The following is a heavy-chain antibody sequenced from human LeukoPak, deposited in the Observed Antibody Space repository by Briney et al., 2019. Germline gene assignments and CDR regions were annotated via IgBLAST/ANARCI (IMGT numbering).Heavy chain of an antibody. CDR1: GFTFSSYG. CDR2: IWYDGSNK. V-gene: IGHV3-33*01. Sequence: PGGSLRLSCAASGFTFSSYGMHWVRQAPGKGLEWVAVIWYDGSNKYYADSVKGRFTISRDNSKNTLFLQMNSLRTEDTAVYYCARARNYYDNSGLFDYWGQGTLVTVSS. D-gene: IGHD3-22*01. CDR3: ARARNYYDNSGLFDY. J-gene: IGHJ4*02.